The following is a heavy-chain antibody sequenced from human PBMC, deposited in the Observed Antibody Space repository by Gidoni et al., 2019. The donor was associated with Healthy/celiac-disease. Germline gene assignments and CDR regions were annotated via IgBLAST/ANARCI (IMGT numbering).Heavy chain of an antibody. V-gene: IGHV4-39*01. J-gene: IGHJ3*02. Sequence: QLPLQASGPGLVKPSETLSLTCTVSGGSISSSSYYWGWFRQPPGKGLEWIGSIYYSGSTYYNPTLKSRVTISVDTSKNQFSLKLSSVTAADTAVYYCARRLKGLFYHAFDIWGQGTMVTVSS. D-gene: IGHD3-3*01. CDR3: ARRLKGLFYHAFDI. CDR1: GGSISSSSYY. CDR2: IYYSGST.